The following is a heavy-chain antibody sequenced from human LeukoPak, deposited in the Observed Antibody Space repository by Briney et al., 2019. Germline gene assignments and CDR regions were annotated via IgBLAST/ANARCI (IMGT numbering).Heavy chain of an antibody. V-gene: IGHV6-1*01. CDR3: ARQQRGAPDY. J-gene: IGHJ4*02. CDR2: TYYRSKWYN. D-gene: IGHD6-25*01. CDR1: GDSVFSNIAA. Sequence: SQTLSLTCAISGDSVFSNIAAWNWIGQSPSRGLEWLGRTYYRSKWYNDYAVSVKGRITFNPDTSKNQFSLQLNSVTPEDTAVYYCARQQRGAPDYWGQGTLVTVSS.